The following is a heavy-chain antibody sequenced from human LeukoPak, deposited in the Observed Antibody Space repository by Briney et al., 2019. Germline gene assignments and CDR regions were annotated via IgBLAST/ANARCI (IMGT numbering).Heavy chain of an antibody. CDR3: ARGSSSSWYSRFDY. D-gene: IGHD6-13*01. J-gene: IGHJ4*02. CDR2: IYHSGST. CDR1: GGSISTYY. V-gene: IGHV4-59*01. Sequence: PSETLSLTCTLSGGSISTYYWSWIRQPPGKGLEWIGYIYHSGSTNYNPSLKSRVTISVDTSKNQFSLKLSSVTAADTAVYYCARGSSSSWYSRFDYWGQGTLVTVSS.